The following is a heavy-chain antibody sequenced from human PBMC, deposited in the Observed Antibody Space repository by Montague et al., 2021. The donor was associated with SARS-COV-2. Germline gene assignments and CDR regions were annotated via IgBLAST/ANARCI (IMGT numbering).Heavy chain of an antibody. J-gene: IGHJ4*02. CDR1: GGSISSGSYY. D-gene: IGHD3-16*01. V-gene: IGHV4-61*02. CDR2: IYTSGTT. Sequence: TLSLTCTVSGGSISSGSYYWSWIRQPAGKGLEWIGRIYTSGTTNYNPSLKSRVTISIDTSKNQFSLTVNSVAAADTAMYYCARDPGLAEYTAGLGYWGQGTLVTVSS. CDR3: ARDPGLAEYTAGLGY.